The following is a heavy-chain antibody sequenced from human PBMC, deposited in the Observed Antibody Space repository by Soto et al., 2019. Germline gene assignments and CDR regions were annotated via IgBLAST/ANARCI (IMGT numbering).Heavy chain of an antibody. J-gene: IGHJ4*02. CDR3: ARTGDGPHDLLDY. V-gene: IGHV3-7*01. CDR1: GFTFSSYW. CDR2: INQYGNED. D-gene: IGHD1-1*01. Sequence: GGSLRLSCAASGFTFSSYWMNWVRQAPGKGLEWVANINQYGNEDNLLDSVKGRFTISRDNAKNSLFLQMNSLRVDDTAVYYCARTGDGPHDLLDYWGQGALVTVSS.